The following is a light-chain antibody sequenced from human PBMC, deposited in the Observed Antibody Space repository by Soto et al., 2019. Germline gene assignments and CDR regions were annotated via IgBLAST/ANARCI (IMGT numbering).Light chain of an antibody. CDR3: TSSTDTFYV. Sequence: QSVLTQPASVSGSPGQSITISCTGTSSDVGAYNFVSWYQQHPGKVPKLMIYDVSNRPSGVSSRFSGSKSGNTASLTISGLQPEDEADYYCTSSTDTFYVFGTGTKVTVL. CDR2: DVS. CDR1: SSDVGAYNF. V-gene: IGLV2-14*01. J-gene: IGLJ1*01.